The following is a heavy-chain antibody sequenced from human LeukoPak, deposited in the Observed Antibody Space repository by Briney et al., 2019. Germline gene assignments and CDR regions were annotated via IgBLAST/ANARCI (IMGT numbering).Heavy chain of an antibody. J-gene: IGHJ4*02. CDR2: IHHSGSP. CDR1: GFSISSGYY. D-gene: IGHD4-17*01. Sequence: PSETLSLTCTVSGFSISSGYYWGWIRQPPGKGLEWIGSIHHSGSPYYKSSLKSRVTISLDMSRNQFSLKLNSVTAADTAVYYCASQVGGLTTVTADFDHWGQGTLVTVSS. CDR3: ASQVGGLTTVTADFDH. V-gene: IGHV4-38-2*02.